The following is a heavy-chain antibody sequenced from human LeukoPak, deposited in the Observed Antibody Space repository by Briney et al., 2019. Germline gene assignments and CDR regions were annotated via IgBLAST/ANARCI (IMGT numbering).Heavy chain of an antibody. J-gene: IGHJ4*02. Sequence: PGGSLRLSCGASGFTFRSYEMNWVRQAPGKGLEWVSYISSSGSTIYYADSVKGRFTISRDNAKNSLYLQMNSLRAEDTAVYYCAKDPAYYGSGSYYNPLYYFDYWGQGTLVTVSS. CDR1: GFTFRSYE. CDR3: AKDPAYYGSGSYYNPLYYFDY. V-gene: IGHV3-48*03. CDR2: ISSSGSTI. D-gene: IGHD3-10*01.